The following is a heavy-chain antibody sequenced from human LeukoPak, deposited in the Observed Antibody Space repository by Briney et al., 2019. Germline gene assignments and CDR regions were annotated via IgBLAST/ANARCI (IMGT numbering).Heavy chain of an antibody. CDR1: GFTFSSYS. V-gene: IGHV3-21*01. D-gene: IGHD3-10*01. Sequence: GGSLRLSCAASGFTFSSYSMNWVRQAPGKGLEWVSSISSSSSYIYYADSVKGRFTISRDIAKNSLYLQMNSLRAEDTAVYYCARAAMVRGVIGWFDPWGQGTLVTVSS. J-gene: IGHJ5*02. CDR3: ARAAMVRGVIGWFDP. CDR2: ISSSSSYI.